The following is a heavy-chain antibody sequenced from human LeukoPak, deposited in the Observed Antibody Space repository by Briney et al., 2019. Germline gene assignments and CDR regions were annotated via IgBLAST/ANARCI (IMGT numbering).Heavy chain of an antibody. CDR2: ISGSGGST. Sequence: TGGSLRLSCAASGFTFSSYAMSWVRQAPGKGLEWVSAISGSGGSTYYADFVKGRFTISRDNSKKTVYLQMSSLTIEDTAVYYCAKEPGEGGSAFDYWGQGTLVTVYS. V-gene: IGHV3-23*01. CDR3: AKEPGEGGSAFDY. J-gene: IGHJ4*02. CDR1: GFTFSSYA. D-gene: IGHD3-16*01.